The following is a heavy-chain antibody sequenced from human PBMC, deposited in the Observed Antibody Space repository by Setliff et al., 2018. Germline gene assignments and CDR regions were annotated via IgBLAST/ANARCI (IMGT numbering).Heavy chain of an antibody. J-gene: IGHJ4*02. Sequence: ASVKVSCKASGGTFSGYAFSWVRQAPGQGLEWMGLIKPGIDTATYAQKFQGRVTMTRDTSAKIVFMELNGLRSDDTAVYYCARDVTGAYNGRLEYWGLGTLVTV. CDR1: GGTFSGYA. CDR2: IKPGIDTA. CDR3: ARDVTGAYNGRLEY. V-gene: IGHV1-46*01. D-gene: IGHD1-1*01.